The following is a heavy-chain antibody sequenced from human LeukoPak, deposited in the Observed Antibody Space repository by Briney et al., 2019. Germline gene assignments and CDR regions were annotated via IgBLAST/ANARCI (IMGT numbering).Heavy chain of an antibody. Sequence: ASVKVSCKASGYTFSSYYIHWVRQAPGQGLEWMGIINPSGGSTSYAQKFQGRVTMTRDTSTSTVYMELSSLRSEDTAVYYCARGCTMARGVNRPVHPYNWFDPWGQGTLVTVSS. CDR3: ARGCTMARGVNRPVHPYNWFDP. V-gene: IGHV1-46*01. CDR1: GYTFSSYY. D-gene: IGHD3-10*01. CDR2: INPSGGST. J-gene: IGHJ5*02.